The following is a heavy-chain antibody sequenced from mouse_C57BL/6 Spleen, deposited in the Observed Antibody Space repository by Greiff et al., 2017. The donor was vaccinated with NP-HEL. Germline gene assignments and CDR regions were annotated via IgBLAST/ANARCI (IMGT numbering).Heavy chain of an antibody. Sequence: QVQLQQPGAELVKPGASVKLSCKASGYTFTSYWMQWVKQRPGQGLEWIGEIDPSDSYTNYNQKFKGKATLTVDTSSSTAYMQLSSLTSEDSAVYYCASYYGLDYWGQGTSVTVSS. CDR2: IDPSDSYT. V-gene: IGHV1-50*01. CDR1: GYTFTSYW. D-gene: IGHD1-1*01. J-gene: IGHJ4*01. CDR3: ASYYGLDY.